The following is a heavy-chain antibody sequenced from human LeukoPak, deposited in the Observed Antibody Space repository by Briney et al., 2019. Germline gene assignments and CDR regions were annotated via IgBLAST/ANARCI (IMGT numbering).Heavy chain of an antibody. CDR1: GFTFSSYG. Sequence: GGSLRLSCAASGFTFSSYGMHWVRQAPGKGLEWVAVIWYDGSNKYYADSVKGRFTISRDNSKSTLFLQMNSLGAEDTAVYFCTRDSALLGVAFDLWGQGTVVTVSS. D-gene: IGHD2-15*01. CDR3: TRDSALLGVAFDL. CDR2: IWYDGSNK. J-gene: IGHJ3*01. V-gene: IGHV3-30*02.